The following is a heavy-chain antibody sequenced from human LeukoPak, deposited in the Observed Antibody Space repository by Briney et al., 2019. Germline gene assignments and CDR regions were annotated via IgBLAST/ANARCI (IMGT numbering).Heavy chain of an antibody. V-gene: IGHV4-34*01. CDR3: ARSPNYYGSGRNWFDP. Sequence: PSETLSLTCAVYGGSFSGYYWSWIRQPPGKGLECIGEINHSVSTNYNPPLKSRVTISVDTSKNQFSLKLSSVTAADTAVYYCARSPNYYGSGRNWFDPWGQGTLVTVSS. CDR2: INHSVST. CDR1: GGSFSGYY. J-gene: IGHJ5*02. D-gene: IGHD3-10*01.